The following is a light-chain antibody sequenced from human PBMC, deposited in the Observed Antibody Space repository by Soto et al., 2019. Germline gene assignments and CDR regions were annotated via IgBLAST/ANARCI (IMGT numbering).Light chain of an antibody. J-gene: IGKJ5*01. CDR1: QSVSSSY. V-gene: IGKV3-20*01. CDR3: KQYGSSIN. Sequence: EIVFTHSPVTLSLSPVERATLSFRASQSVSSSYLAWYQQKPGQAPRLLIYGASSRTTGISDRFSGSGSGTDFTLTISRLEPEDFAVYYCKQYGSSINCGQGKRREIK. CDR2: GAS.